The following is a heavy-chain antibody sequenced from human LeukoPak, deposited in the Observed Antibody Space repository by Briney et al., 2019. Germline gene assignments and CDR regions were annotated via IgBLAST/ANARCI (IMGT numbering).Heavy chain of an antibody. V-gene: IGHV3-21*01. CDR1: GFTFSSYS. Sequence: NPGGSLRLSCAASGFTFSSYSMNWVRQAPGKGLEWVSSISSSSSYIYYADSVKGRFTIPRDNAKNSLYLQMNSLRAEDTAVYYCARERAYGVRGVGWFDPWGQGTLVTVSS. J-gene: IGHJ5*02. D-gene: IGHD3-10*01. CDR2: ISSSSSYI. CDR3: ARERAYGVRGVGWFDP.